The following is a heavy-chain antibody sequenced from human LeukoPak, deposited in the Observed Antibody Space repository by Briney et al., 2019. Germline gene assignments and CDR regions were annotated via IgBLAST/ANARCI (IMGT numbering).Heavy chain of an antibody. CDR3: TRDWYYYDSSGSDY. J-gene: IGHJ4*02. D-gene: IGHD3-22*01. V-gene: IGHV3-7*01. CDR2: IKEGGGET. Sequence: GGSLRLSCAASGFTFSSYWMSWVRQAPGKGLEWVATIKEGGGETYYVDSVKGRFTISRDNAKNSLYLQMNSLRAEDTAVYYCTRDWYYYDSSGSDYWGQGTLGTVSS. CDR1: GFTFSSYW.